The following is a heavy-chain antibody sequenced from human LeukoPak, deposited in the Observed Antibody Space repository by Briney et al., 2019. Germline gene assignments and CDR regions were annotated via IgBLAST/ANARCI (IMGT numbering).Heavy chain of an antibody. Sequence: ASVKVSCKASGGTFSSYAISWVRQAPGQGREWMGGIIPIFGTANYAQKFQGRVTITADESTSTAYMELSSLRSEDTAVYYCARDRIGSGGFDYWGQGTLVTVSS. CDR2: IIPIFGTA. D-gene: IGHD2-8*02. J-gene: IGHJ4*02. CDR1: GGTFSSYA. V-gene: IGHV1-69*13. CDR3: ARDRIGSGGFDY.